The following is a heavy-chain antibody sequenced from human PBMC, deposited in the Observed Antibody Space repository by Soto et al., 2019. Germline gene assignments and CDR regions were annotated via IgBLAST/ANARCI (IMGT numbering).Heavy chain of an antibody. J-gene: IGHJ4*02. D-gene: IGHD1-1*01. Sequence: QVQLVESGGGVVQPGRSLRLSCAASGFTFSNYAMHWVRRAPGKGLEWVALTSYDGNNEYYTDSVKGRFTISRDNSKNTLFLQMNSPRPEDTAVYYCAKDKGVFNWATSYFDYWGQGALVTVSS. V-gene: IGHV3-30*18. CDR3: AKDKGVFNWATSYFDY. CDR2: TSYDGNNE. CDR1: GFTFSNYA.